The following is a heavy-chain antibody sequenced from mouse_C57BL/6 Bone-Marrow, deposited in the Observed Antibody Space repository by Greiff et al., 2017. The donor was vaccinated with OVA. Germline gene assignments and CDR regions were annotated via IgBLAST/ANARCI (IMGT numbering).Heavy chain of an antibody. V-gene: IGHV1-59*01. J-gene: IGHJ2*01. Sequence: QVQLQQPGAELVRPGTSVKLSCKASGCTFTNYWMHWVKQRPGQGLEWIGVIAPSDSYINYNQKFKGRATLTVDTSSSTAYMHLISLTSEDSAVYYCAHYGRRHYLHYWGRGTALTVSS. D-gene: IGHD1-1*01. CDR1: GCTFTNYW. CDR3: AHYGRRHYLHY. CDR2: IAPSDSYI.